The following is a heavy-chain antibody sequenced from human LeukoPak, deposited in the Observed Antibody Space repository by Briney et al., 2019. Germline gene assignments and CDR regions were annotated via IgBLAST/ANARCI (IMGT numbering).Heavy chain of an antibody. J-gene: IGHJ5*02. CDR3: ALGYCSGGSCYYLRWFDP. Sequence: ASVKVSCKASGGTFSSYAISWVRQAPGQGLEWMGRIIPILGIANYAQKFQGRVMITADKSTSTAYMELSSLRSEDTAVYYCALGYCSGGSCYYLRWFDPWGQGTLVTVSS. CDR1: GGTFSSYA. V-gene: IGHV1-69*04. D-gene: IGHD2-15*01. CDR2: IIPILGIA.